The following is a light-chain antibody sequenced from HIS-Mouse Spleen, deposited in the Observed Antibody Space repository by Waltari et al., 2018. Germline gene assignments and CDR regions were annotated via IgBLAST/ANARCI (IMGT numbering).Light chain of an antibody. V-gene: IGLV2-8*01. J-gene: IGLJ2*01. CDR2: EVS. CDR3: SSYAGSNNLV. CDR1: SSDVGGYNY. Sequence: QSALTQPPSASGSPGQSVTISCTGTSSDVGGYNYVSWYQQHPGKAPQLMISEVSKRPTGVPDRFSGSKSGNTASLTVSGLQAEDEADYYCSSYAGSNNLVFGGATMLTVL.